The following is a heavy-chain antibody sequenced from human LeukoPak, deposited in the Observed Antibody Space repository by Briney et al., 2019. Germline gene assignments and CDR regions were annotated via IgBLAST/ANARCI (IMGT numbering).Heavy chain of an antibody. V-gene: IGHV3-33*01. J-gene: IGHJ4*02. CDR2: IWYDGSNI. CDR1: GISFSSHG. Sequence: GTSLRLSCAASGISFSSHGMHWVRQAPGKGLEWVAVIWYDGSNIYCADSVKGRFTISRDNAKNTLYLQMNSLRAEDTALYYCARARNDYDSNGFSFLDYWGQGTLVTVSS. CDR3: ARARNDYDSNGFSFLDY. D-gene: IGHD3-22*01.